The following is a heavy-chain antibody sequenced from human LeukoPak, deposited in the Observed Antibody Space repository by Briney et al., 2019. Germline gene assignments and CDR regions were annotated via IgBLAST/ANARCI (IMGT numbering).Heavy chain of an antibody. CDR2: INHSGST. D-gene: IGHD5-18*01. Sequence: SETLSLTCAVYGGSFSGYYWSWIRQPPGKGLEWIGEINHSGSTNYNPSLKSRVTISVDTSKNQFSLKLSSVTAADTAVYYCARGVDTAMTHFDYWGQGTLVTVSS. CDR3: ARGVDTAMTHFDY. J-gene: IGHJ4*02. V-gene: IGHV4-34*01. CDR1: GGSFSGYY.